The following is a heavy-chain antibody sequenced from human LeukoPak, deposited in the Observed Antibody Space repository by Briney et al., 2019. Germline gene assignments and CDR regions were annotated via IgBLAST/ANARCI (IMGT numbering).Heavy chain of an antibody. CDR3: AKDISPEELWLRSPFDY. D-gene: IGHD5-18*01. J-gene: IGHJ4*02. CDR2: ISGSGGST. Sequence: GGSLRLSCAASGFTFSSYAMSWVRQAPGKGLEWVSAISGSGGSTYYADSVKGRFTISRDNSKNTLYLQMNSLRAEDTAVYYCAKDISPEELWLRSPFDYWGQGTLVTVSS. CDR1: GFTFSSYA. V-gene: IGHV3-23*01.